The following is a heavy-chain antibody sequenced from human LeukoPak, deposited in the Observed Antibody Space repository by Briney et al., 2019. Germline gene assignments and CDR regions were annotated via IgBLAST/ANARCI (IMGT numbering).Heavy chain of an antibody. CDR1: GGSISSHY. J-gene: IGHJ1*01. D-gene: IGHD3-22*01. V-gene: IGHV4-59*11. CDR2: ISYRGGT. Sequence: NPSETLSLTCTVSGGSISSHYWTWIRQPPGKGLEWIGCISYRGGTNYNPSLQSRVTISVDTSKNQFSLKVTSVTAADTAVYYCATYYYDSSGYYDGEGAAYFQHWGQGTLVTVSS. CDR3: ATYYYDSSGYYDGEGAAYFQH.